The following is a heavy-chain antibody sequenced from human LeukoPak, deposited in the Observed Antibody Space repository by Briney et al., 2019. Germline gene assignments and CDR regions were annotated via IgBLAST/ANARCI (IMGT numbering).Heavy chain of an antibody. V-gene: IGHV3-23*01. CDR3: ARDTGILTADY. CDR2: ISGSASST. Sequence: GGSLRLSCAASGFTFSNYAMSWVRQAPGKGLEWVSAISGSASSTYHADSVKGRFTISRDNAKNSLYLQMNSLRAEDTAVYYCARDTGILTADYWGQGTLVTVSS. CDR1: GFTFSNYA. D-gene: IGHD3-9*01. J-gene: IGHJ4*02.